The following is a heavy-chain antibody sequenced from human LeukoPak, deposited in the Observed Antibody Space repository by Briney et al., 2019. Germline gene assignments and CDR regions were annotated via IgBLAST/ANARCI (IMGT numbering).Heavy chain of an antibody. J-gene: IGHJ3*02. CDR2: IYTSGST. Sequence: SQTLSLTCTVSGGSTSSGSYYWSWIRQPAGKGLEWIGRIYTSGSTNYNPSLKSRFTISVDTSKNQFPLKLSSVTAADTAVYYCARSGIAVAGTAFDIWGQGTMVTVSS. CDR1: GGSTSSGSYY. CDR3: ARSGIAVAGTAFDI. D-gene: IGHD6-19*01. V-gene: IGHV4-61*02.